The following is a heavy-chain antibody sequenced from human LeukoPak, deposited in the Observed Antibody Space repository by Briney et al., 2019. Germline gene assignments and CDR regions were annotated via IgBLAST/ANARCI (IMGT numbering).Heavy chain of an antibody. D-gene: IGHD6-13*01. CDR1: GYSFTSYW. CDR2: IYPGDSDT. CDR3: ARAVAAAGTGYYGMDV. V-gene: IGHV5-51*01. J-gene: IGHJ6*02. Sequence: GESLKISSKGSGYSFTSYWIGWVRQMPGKGLEWMGIIYPGDSDTRYSPSFQGQVTISADKSISTAYLQWSSLKASDTAMYYCARAVAAAGTGYYGMDVWGQGTTVTVSS.